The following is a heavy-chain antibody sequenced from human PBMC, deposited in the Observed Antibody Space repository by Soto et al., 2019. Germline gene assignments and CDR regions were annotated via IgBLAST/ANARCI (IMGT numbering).Heavy chain of an antibody. CDR3: AIEEGGPKVRESFHH. D-gene: IGHD1-26*01. V-gene: IGHV4-4*02. CDR2: ILHSGNT. J-gene: IGHJ1*01. Sequence: QVQLQESGPGLVKPSGTLSLTCVVSGCSISSSNWWRWVRQPPGKGLEWIGEILHSGNTNYTASLSSRVSISVDVSKNQFSLRVRSVTSAATAVYYCAIEEGGPKVRESFHHWGQGTLVTVSS. CDR1: GCSISSSNW.